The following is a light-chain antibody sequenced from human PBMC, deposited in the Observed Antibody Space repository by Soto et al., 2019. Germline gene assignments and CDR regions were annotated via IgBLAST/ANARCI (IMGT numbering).Light chain of an antibody. V-gene: IGKV3-15*01. CDR1: QSVSSN. CDR3: RQQNNRRRT. Sequence: EIVMTQSPATLSVSPGERATLSCRASQSVSSNLAWYQQKPGQAPRLLIYGASTRATGIPARFSGSGSGTAYSTTTSTRLSEDFLVFYYRQQNNRRRTFGQGTKVEIK. CDR2: GAS. J-gene: IGKJ1*01.